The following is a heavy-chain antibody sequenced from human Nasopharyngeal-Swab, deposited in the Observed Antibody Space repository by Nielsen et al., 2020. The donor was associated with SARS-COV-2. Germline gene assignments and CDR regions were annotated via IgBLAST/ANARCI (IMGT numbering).Heavy chain of an antibody. V-gene: IGHV3-7*03. CDR2: IKEDGSEA. J-gene: IGHJ5*02. CDR3: AKEIRGYYDFSP. CDR1: GFTFSKFW. Sequence: GESLKISCAASGFTFSKFWMNWVRQAPGKGLEWVANIKEDGSEAHYVGSVRGRFTISRDNAENSLYLQMNSLRAEDTAVYYCAKEIRGYYDFSPWGLGTLVTVAS. D-gene: IGHD3-3*01.